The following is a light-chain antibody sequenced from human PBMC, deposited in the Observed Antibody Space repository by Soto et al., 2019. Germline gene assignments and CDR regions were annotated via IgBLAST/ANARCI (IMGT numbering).Light chain of an antibody. CDR1: QSVSSSY. V-gene: IGKV3-20*01. Sequence: EIVLTQSPGTLSLSPGERATLSCRASQSVSSSYLAWYQQKPGQAPRLLIFGASSRATGIPDRFSGSGSGTDFTLTISRLEPEDFAVYYCQQHGGSITFGQGTRLEIK. CDR3: QQHGGSIT. CDR2: GAS. J-gene: IGKJ5*01.